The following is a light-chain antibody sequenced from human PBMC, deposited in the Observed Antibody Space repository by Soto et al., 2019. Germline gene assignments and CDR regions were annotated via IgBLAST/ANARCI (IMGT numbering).Light chain of an antibody. Sequence: QSVLTQPASVSGSPGQSITISCTGTSSDVGSYNLVSWYQQHPGKAPKLMIYEGSKRPSGVSNRFSGSKSGNTASLTISGLQAEDEADSYCCSYAGSSTFRVFGGGTKVTVL. J-gene: IGLJ2*01. CDR3: CSYAGSSTFRV. CDR2: EGS. V-gene: IGLV2-23*03. CDR1: SSDVGSYNL.